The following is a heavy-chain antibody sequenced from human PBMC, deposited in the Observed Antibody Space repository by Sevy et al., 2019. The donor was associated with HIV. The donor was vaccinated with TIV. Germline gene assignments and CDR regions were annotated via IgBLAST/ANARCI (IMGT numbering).Heavy chain of an antibody. J-gene: IGHJ4*02. CDR2: ISYDGTYK. CDR1: GFSVSHYA. CDR3: ARVAVSYCTNDCYHRFDY. V-gene: IGHV3-30-3*01. Sequence: GGSLRLSCAVSGFSVSHYAFHWVRQAPGKGLEWVSLISYDGTYKYYADSVKGRFTISRDNSKNTLYLQMNSLRGNDTAVYYCARVAVSYCTNDCYHRFDYWGPGALVTVSS. D-gene: IGHD2-8*01.